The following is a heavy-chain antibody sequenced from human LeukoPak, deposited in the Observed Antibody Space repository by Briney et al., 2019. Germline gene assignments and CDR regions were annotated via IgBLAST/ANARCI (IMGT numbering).Heavy chain of an antibody. CDR1: GYTFTSYG. Sequence: ASGKVSCKASGYTFTSYGISWVRQAPGQGLEWMGWISAYNGNTNYAQKLQGRVTMTTDTSTSTAYMELRSLRSDDTAVYYCAREAVAGTLWGALDFDYWGQGTLVTVSS. D-gene: IGHD6-19*01. CDR3: AREAVAGTLWGALDFDY. V-gene: IGHV1-18*01. J-gene: IGHJ4*02. CDR2: ISAYNGNT.